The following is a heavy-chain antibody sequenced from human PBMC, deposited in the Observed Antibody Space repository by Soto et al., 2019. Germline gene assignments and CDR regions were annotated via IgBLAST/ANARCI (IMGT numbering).Heavy chain of an antibody. J-gene: IGHJ4*02. CDR1: KYTFSNYA. CDR3: ASGSSGTNFDS. V-gene: IGHV1-3*01. CDR2: INAGNANT. D-gene: IGHD6-6*01. Sequence: ASVKVSCKASKYTFSNYAMHWVRQAPGQRLAWMGWINAGNANTKYSQKFQGRVTITRDTSASTAYMELSSLRSEDTAVYFCASGSSGTNFDSWGLRTLVTVSS.